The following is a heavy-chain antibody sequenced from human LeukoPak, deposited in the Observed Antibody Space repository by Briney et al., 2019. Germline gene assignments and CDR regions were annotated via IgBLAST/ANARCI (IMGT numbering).Heavy chain of an antibody. Sequence: PGGSLRLTCAASGFTFSSYAMSWVRQAPGKGLEWVSAISGSGGSTYYADSVKGRFTISRDNSKNTLYLQMNSLRADDTAVYYCAKGDSKLEPRYFDYWGQGTLVTVSS. CDR1: GFTFSSYA. CDR3: AKGDSKLEPRYFDY. CDR2: ISGSGGST. D-gene: IGHD1-1*01. V-gene: IGHV3-23*01. J-gene: IGHJ4*02.